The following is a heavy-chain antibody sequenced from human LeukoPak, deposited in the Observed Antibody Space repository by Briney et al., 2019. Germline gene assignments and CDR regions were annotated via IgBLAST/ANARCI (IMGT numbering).Heavy chain of an antibody. V-gene: IGHV3-21*01. CDR2: ISSSSSYI. CDR1: GFTFSSYS. Sequence: GGSLRLSCAASGFTFSSYSMNWVRQAPGKGLEWVSSISSSSSYIYYADSGKGRFTISRDNAKNSLYLQMNSLRAEDTAVYYCARSGQYGGCDYWGQGTLVTVSS. CDR3: ARSGQYGGCDY. D-gene: IGHD5-12*01. J-gene: IGHJ4*02.